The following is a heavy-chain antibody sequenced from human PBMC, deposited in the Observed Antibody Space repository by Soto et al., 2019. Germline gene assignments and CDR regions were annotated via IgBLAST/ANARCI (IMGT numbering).Heavy chain of an antibody. V-gene: IGHV3-7*01. CDR3: ARGGGNFDY. J-gene: IGHJ4*02. CDR2: INQDGSEK. D-gene: IGHD1-26*01. Sequence: GGSLRLSCAASGFTSSSYWMSWVRQAPGKGLEWVANINQDGSEKYYVDSVKGRFTISRDNAKNSLYLQMNSLRAEETAVFYCARGGGNFDYWGQGTLVTVSS. CDR1: GFTSSSYW.